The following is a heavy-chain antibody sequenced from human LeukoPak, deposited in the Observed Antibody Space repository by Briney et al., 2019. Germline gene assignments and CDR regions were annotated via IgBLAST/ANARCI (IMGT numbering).Heavy chain of an antibody. J-gene: IGHJ5*02. CDR1: GGSFSGYY. D-gene: IGHD3-22*01. CDR2: INHRGST. Sequence: SETLSLTCAVYGGSFSGYYWSWIRQPPGKGLEWIGEINHRGSTNYNPSLKGRVTISVDTSKNQFSLKLSSVTAADTAVYYCARGHGLYDSSGYYYGHWFDPWGQGTLVTVSS. CDR3: ARGHGLYDSSGYYYGHWFDP. V-gene: IGHV4-34*01.